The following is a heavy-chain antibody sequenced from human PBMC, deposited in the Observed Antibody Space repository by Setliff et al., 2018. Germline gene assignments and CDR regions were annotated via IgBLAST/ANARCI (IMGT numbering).Heavy chain of an antibody. D-gene: IGHD3-10*01. J-gene: IGHJ4*02. CDR2: IIPIIGEP. CDR3: AREALQRAGLYFFDI. Sequence: ASVKVSCKASGGTFNTYGLSWVRQAPGQGLEWMGGIIPIIGEPNYAQKFQGRVTITADESTSTAYMELRSLKSEDTAVYYCAREALQRAGLYFFDIWGQGMLVTAS. V-gene: IGHV1-69*13. CDR1: GGTFNTYG.